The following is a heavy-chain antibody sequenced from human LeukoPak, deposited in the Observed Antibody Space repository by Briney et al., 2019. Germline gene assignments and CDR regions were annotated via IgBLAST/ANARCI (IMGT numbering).Heavy chain of an antibody. V-gene: IGHV1-2*02. CDR3: ARRPSSGAGEAFDY. CDR2: INPNSGGT. D-gene: IGHD6-19*01. CDR1: GYTFTSYY. J-gene: IGHJ4*02. Sequence: ASVKVSCKASGYTFTSYYMHWVRQAPGQGLEWMGWINPNSGGTNYAQKFQGRVTMARDTSISTAYMELSRLRSDDTAVYYCARRPSSGAGEAFDYWGQGTLVTVSS.